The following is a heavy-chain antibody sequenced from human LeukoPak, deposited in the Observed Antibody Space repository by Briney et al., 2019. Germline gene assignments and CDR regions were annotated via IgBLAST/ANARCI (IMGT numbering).Heavy chain of an antibody. V-gene: IGHV4-59*01. Sequence: PSETLSLTCTVSGVSISSYYWSWIRQPPGKGLEWIGYIYYSGSTNYNPSLKSRVTISVDTSKNQFSLKLSSVTAADTALYNCARGSGLLPDWGQGTLVTVSS. CDR2: IYYSGST. D-gene: IGHD3-10*01. CDR3: ARGSGLLPD. CDR1: GVSISSYY. J-gene: IGHJ1*01.